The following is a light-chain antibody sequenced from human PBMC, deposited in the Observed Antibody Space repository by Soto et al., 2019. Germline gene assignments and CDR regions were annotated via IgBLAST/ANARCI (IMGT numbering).Light chain of an antibody. CDR2: EAS. J-gene: IGKJ4*01. CDR1: RNITFW. Sequence: DIQMTQSPSTLSASVGDRVTITCRASRNITFWLAWYQQKPGKAPKVLIYEASNLESGVPSRFSGSGSGTEFTLTISSRQPDDFATYYCQEYSRDFGGGTRVEIK. V-gene: IGKV1-5*01. CDR3: QEYSRD.